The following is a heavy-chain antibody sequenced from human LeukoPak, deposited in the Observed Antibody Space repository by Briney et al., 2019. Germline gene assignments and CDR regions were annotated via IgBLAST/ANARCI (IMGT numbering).Heavy chain of an antibody. J-gene: IGHJ6*03. Sequence: ASVKVSCKPSGYTFTSYDMNWVRQATGQGPEWMGWMNPNSGNTGYAEKFHGRVTMTSNASIGTAYMELSRLRSDDTAVYYCALFSVFGVVADYYYMDVWGKGTTVTVSS. CDR2: MNPNSGNT. CDR1: GYTFTSYD. D-gene: IGHD3-3*01. CDR3: ALFSVFGVVADYYYMDV. V-gene: IGHV1-8*01.